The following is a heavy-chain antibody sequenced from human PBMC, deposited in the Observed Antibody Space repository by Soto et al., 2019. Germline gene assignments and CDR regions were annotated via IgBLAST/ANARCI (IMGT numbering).Heavy chain of an antibody. CDR2: INPNSGGT. CDR3: ARSETGREVYFDY. Sequence: ASVKVSCKASGYTFTGYYMHWVRQAPGQGLEWMGWINPNSGGTNYAQKFQGRVTMTRDTSISTAYMELSRLRSDDTAVYYCARSETGREVYFDYWGQGSLVTVSS. V-gene: IGHV1-2*02. D-gene: IGHD6-19*01. CDR1: GYTFTGYY. J-gene: IGHJ4*02.